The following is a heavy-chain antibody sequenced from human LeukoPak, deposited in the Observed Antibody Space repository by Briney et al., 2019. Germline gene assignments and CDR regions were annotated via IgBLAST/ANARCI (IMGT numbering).Heavy chain of an antibody. D-gene: IGHD6-19*01. CDR2: IIPIFGTA. V-gene: IGHV1-69*05. Sequence: SVTVFCKASGGTFSSYAISWVRQAPGQGLEWMGGIIPIFGTANYAQKFQGRVTITTDESTSTAYMELSSLRSEDTAVYYCTSPPSLSSGWFFRYWGQGTLVTVS. CDR3: TSPPSLSSGWFFRY. CDR1: GGTFSSYA. J-gene: IGHJ4*02.